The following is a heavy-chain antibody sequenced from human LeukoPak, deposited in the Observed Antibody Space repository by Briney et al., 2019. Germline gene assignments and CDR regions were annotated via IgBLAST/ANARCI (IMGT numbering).Heavy chain of an antibody. CDR2: IYHSGST. CDR3: ASLNYYGSGSD. CDR1: GGSISSSNW. V-gene: IGHV4-4*02. Sequence: SETLSVTCAVSGGSISSSNWWSWVRQPPGKGLEWIGEIYHSGSTNYNPSLKSRVTISVDKSKNQFSLKLSSVTAADTAVYYCASLNYYGSGSDWGQGTLVTVSS. J-gene: IGHJ4*02. D-gene: IGHD3-10*01.